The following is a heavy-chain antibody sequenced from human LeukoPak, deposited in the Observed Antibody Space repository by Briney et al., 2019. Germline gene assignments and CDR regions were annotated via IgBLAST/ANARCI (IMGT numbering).Heavy chain of an antibody. D-gene: IGHD3-9*01. CDR3: AKEGPDVLRYFDWLSPPHDAFDI. J-gene: IGHJ3*02. CDR1: GFTFSSYE. V-gene: IGHV3-48*03. Sequence: QPGGSLRLSCAASGFTFSSYEMNWVRQAPGKGLEWISYISSSGSTIYYADSVKGRFTISRDNSKNTLYLQMNSLRAEDTAVYYCAKEGPDVLRYFDWLSPPHDAFDIWGQGTMVTVSS. CDR2: ISSSGSTI.